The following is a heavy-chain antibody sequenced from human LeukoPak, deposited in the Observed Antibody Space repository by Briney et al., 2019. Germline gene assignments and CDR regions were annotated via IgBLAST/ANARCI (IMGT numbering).Heavy chain of an antibody. V-gene: IGHV4-34*01. CDR1: GGSFSGYY. CDR2: INHSGST. J-gene: IGHJ3*01. D-gene: IGHD6-6*01. CDR3: ARGGRLAARY. Sequence: SETLSLTCAVYGGSFSGYYWSWIRQPPGKGLEWIGEINHSGSTNYNPSLKSRVTISVDTSKNQFSLKLSSVTAADTAVYYCARGGRLAARYWGQGTMVTVSS.